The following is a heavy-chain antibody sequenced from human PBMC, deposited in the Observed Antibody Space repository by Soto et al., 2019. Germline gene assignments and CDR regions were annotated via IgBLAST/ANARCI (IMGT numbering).Heavy chain of an antibody. V-gene: IGHV4-4*07. J-gene: IGHJ6*03. Sequence: PSELLRLSCTVAGGYISSHDWSWIRQPAGKGLEWIGRIYTSGSTNYNPSLKIRVTMSVDTSKNQFSLKLSSVTAGDPAVYYCARFLGRYDSSVHSRTAVLEFWVKGTSVP. CDR2: IYTSGST. CDR1: GGYISSHD. D-gene: IGHD3-22*01. CDR3: ARFLGRYDSSVHSRTAVLEF.